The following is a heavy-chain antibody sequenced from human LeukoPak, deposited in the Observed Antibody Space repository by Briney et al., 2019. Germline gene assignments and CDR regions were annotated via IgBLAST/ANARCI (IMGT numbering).Heavy chain of an antibody. V-gene: IGHV4-59*01. Sequence: SETLSLTCTVSGGSISSYSWSWIRQPPGKGLEWIGYIYYSGSTNYNPSLKSRVTISVDTSKNQFSLKLSSVTAADTAVYYCARVHGYNSSWSPYYYYGMDVWGQGTTVTVSS. CDR1: GGSISSYS. CDR2: IYYSGST. J-gene: IGHJ6*02. D-gene: IGHD6-13*01. CDR3: ARVHGYNSSWSPYYYYGMDV.